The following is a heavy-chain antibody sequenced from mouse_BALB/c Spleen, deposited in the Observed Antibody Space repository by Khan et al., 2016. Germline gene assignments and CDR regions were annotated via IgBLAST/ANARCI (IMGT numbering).Heavy chain of an antibody. Sequence: EVQLQESGPDLVKPSQSLSLTCTVTGYSITSGYSWHWIRQFPGDKLEWMGYIHYSGGTNYIPSLKSRISITRDTSKNQFFLQLNSVTPEDTATXYCTGSHGYYAMDYWGQGTSVTVSS. CDR1: GYSITSGYS. J-gene: IGHJ4*01. CDR3: TGSHGYYAMDY. D-gene: IGHD4-1*01. V-gene: IGHV3-1*02. CDR2: IHYSGGT.